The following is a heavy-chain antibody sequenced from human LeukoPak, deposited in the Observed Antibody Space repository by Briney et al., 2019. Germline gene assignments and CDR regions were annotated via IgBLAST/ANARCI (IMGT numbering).Heavy chain of an antibody. Sequence: ASVKVSCKASTYTFTAYYMHWVRQAPGQGLEWMGMINPTGGTTSYAQKFQGRLTLTRDTSTSTLYMELSSLRSEDTAVYHCARGGVRDSSGWSNWYLDLWGRGTLVTVSS. CDR1: TYTFTAYY. D-gene: IGHD3-22*01. V-gene: IGHV1-46*01. CDR3: ARGGVRDSSGWSNWYLDL. J-gene: IGHJ2*01. CDR2: INPTGGTT.